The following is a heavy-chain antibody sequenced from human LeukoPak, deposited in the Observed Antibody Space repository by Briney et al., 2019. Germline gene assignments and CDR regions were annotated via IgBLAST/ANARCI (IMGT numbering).Heavy chain of an antibody. CDR3: ARGGGSSWYFDWYFDL. J-gene: IGHJ2*01. CDR1: GFTFSSYW. Sequence: GGSLRLSCAASGFTFSSYWMSWVRQAPGKGLEWVANIKQDGSEKYYVDSVKGRFTISRDNAKKSLYLQMNSLRAEDTAVYYCARGGGSSWYFDWYFDLWGRGTLVTVSS. CDR2: IKQDGSEK. D-gene: IGHD6-13*01. V-gene: IGHV3-7*01.